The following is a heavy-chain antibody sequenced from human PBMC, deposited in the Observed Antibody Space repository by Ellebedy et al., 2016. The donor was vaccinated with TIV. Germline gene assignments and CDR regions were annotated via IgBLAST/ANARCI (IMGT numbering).Heavy chain of an antibody. J-gene: IGHJ2*01. CDR2: ISHDGSNK. CDR1: GFTFSSNA. Sequence: GESLKISCAASGFTFSSNAMHWVRQAPGKGLEWVAVISHDGSNKYYADSVKGRFTISRDNPKNTLNLQMNSLRAEDTAVYYCAKIQIKLWYFDLWGRGTLVTVSS. V-gene: IGHV3-30*01. CDR3: AKIQIKLWYFDL.